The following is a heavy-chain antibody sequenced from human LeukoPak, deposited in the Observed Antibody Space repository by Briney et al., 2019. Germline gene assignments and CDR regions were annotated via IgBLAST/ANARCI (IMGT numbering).Heavy chain of an antibody. J-gene: IGHJ4*02. Sequence: SETLSLTCSVSGGSISSGGYSWSWIRQPPGKGLEWIGYIYHSGSTYYNPSLKSRVTISVDRSKNQFSLKLSSVTAADTAVYYCARHIDSSGYYYDYWGQGALVTVSS. CDR1: GGSISSGGYS. CDR3: ARHIDSSGYYYDY. V-gene: IGHV4-30-2*01. D-gene: IGHD3-22*01. CDR2: IYHSGST.